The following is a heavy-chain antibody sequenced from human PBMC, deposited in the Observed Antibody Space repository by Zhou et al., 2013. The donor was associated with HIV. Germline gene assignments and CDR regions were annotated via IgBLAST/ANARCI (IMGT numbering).Heavy chain of an antibody. CDR1: GYTFINYD. CDR3: TRGYCTSMSCFGLYYFDH. V-gene: IGHV1-8*03. Sequence: QVQLVQSGAEVKKPGASVKVSCKASGYTFINYDINWVRQAPGQGLEWMGWINPTSGNTGYAQKLQERLTITSDASKSTAYMELTNLTSDDTAVYYCTRGYCTSMSCFGLYYFDHWGRRYPGHR. J-gene: IGHJ4*01. D-gene: IGHD2-2*01. CDR2: INPTSGNT.